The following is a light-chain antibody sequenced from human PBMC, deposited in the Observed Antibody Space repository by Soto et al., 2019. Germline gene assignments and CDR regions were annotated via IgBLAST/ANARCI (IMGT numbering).Light chain of an antibody. CDR1: SSDVGDYNY. Sequence: QSALTQPASVSGSPGQSITISCTGTSSDVGDYNYVSWYQQHPGKAPKLMIYDVSNRPSGVSNRFSGSKSGYTASLTISGLQAEDEADYYCSSYTSTPTLVFGGGTKVTVL. CDR3: SSYTSTPTLV. V-gene: IGLV2-14*01. J-gene: IGLJ2*01. CDR2: DVS.